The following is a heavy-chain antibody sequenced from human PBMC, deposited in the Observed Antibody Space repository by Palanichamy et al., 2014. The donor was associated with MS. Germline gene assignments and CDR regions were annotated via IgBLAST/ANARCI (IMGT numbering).Heavy chain of an antibody. CDR2: IYHSGST. J-gene: IGHJ6*02. D-gene: IGHD2-2*02. Sequence: QVQLQESGPGLVKPSGTLSLTCAVSGGSISSSNWWSWVRPAPTGRGVEWIGEIYHSGSTNYNPSLKSRVTISVDKSKNQFSLKLSSVTAADTAVYYCAREAVVPAATPPLYYYYGMDVWGQGTTVTVSS. CDR1: GGSISSSNW. V-gene: IGHV4-4*02. CDR3: AREAVVPAATPPLYYYYGMDV.